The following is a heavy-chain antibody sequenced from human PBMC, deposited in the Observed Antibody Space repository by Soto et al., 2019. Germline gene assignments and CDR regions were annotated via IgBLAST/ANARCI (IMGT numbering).Heavy chain of an antibody. D-gene: IGHD2-21*02. CDR3: STPTGGNSVLDAFDT. CDR1: GFTFSNAW. J-gene: IGHJ3*02. CDR2: IKSKTDGGTT. Sequence: GGSLILSCAASGFTFSNAWMSWVRQAPGKGLQWVGRIKSKTDGGTTDYAAPVKGRFTISRDDSKKTLYLQMNSLKTEDTAVYYCSTPTGGNSVLDAFDTWGQGTMVTVS. V-gene: IGHV3-15*01.